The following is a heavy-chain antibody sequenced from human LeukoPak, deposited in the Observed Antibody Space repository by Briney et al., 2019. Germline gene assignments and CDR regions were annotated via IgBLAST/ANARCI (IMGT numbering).Heavy chain of an antibody. D-gene: IGHD4-11*01. Sequence: PGGSLRLSCSASGFIFNKYAMHWVRQAPGKGLEFVSPISINGDNTYYADSVKGRFTVFRDNSKNTLYLQMRSLRVEDTAVYYCVKDHEYSYDYWGRGTLVTVSS. CDR3: VKDHEYSYDY. V-gene: IGHV3-64D*06. J-gene: IGHJ4*02. CDR1: GFIFNKYA. CDR2: ISINGDNT.